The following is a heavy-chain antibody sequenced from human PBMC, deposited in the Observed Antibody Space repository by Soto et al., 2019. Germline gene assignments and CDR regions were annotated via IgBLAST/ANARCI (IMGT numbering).Heavy chain of an antibody. D-gene: IGHD3-9*01. V-gene: IGHV1-69*13. J-gene: IGHJ6*02. CDR3: ARDSSLRYFDWTDYYYYGMAV. CDR1: GGTFSSYA. Sequence: ASVKVSCKASGGTFSSYAISWVRQAPGQGLEWMGGIIPIFGTANYAQKFQGRVAITADESTSTAYMELSSLRSEDTAVYYCARDSSLRYFDWTDYYYYGMAVWGQGTTVTVSS. CDR2: IIPIFGTA.